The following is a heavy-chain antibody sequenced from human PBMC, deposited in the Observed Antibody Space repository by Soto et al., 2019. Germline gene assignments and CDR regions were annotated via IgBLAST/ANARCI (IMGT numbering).Heavy chain of an antibody. CDR2: IERDDDDK. CDR3: AHSRLVRAPFDY. J-gene: IGHJ4*02. CDR1: GFSLTSPGMC. Sequence: SGPTLVNPTETLTLTCTFSGFSLTSPGMCVSWIRQSPGKALEWLALIERDDDDKYYSTSLKSRLTITKDTSKNQVVLTMTNMDPVDTATYYCAHSRLVRAPFDYWGQGTLVTVSS. D-gene: IGHD3-9*01. V-gene: IGHV2-70*12.